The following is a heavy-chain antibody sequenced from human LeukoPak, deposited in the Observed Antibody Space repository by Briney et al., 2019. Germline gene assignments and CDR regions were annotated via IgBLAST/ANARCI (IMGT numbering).Heavy chain of an antibody. Sequence: SETLSPTCTVSGGSISSGGYYWSWIRQHPGKGLEWIGYIYYSGSTYYNPSLKSQVTISVDTSKNQFSLKLSSVTAVDTAVYYCAREQRMVRGVITLDYWGQGTLVTVSS. CDR2: IYYSGST. D-gene: IGHD3-10*01. J-gene: IGHJ4*02. CDR3: AREQRMVRGVITLDY. V-gene: IGHV4-31*01. CDR1: GGSISSGGYY.